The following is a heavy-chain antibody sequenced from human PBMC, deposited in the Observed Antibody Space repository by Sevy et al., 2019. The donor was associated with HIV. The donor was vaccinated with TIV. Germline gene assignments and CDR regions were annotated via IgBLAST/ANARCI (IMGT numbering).Heavy chain of an antibody. V-gene: IGHV3-21*01. J-gene: IGHJ6*02. CDR2: ISSTSTYI. CDR3: ARDLVLPATTDYYYYGMDV. Sequence: GGSLRLSCAASGFTFSTYNMNWVRQAPGKGLEWVSSISSTSTYIYYADSVKGRFTISRDNAKNSLYLQMNSLRAEDTAVYYCARDLVLPATTDYYYYGMDVWGQGTTVTVSS. CDR1: GFTFSTYN. D-gene: IGHD2-15*01.